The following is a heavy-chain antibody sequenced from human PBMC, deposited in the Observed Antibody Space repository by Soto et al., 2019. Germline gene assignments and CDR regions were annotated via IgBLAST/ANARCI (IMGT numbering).Heavy chain of an antibody. CDR3: ARSRYCTNGVCYTGTNQFDY. CDR1: GFTFSSYD. Sequence: GGSLRLSCAASGFTFSSYDMHWVRQATGKGLEWVSAIGTAGDTYYPGSVKGRFTISRENAKNSLYLQMNSLRAEDTAVYYCARSRYCTNGVCYTGTNQFDYWGQGTLVTVSS. V-gene: IGHV3-13*01. CDR2: IGTAGDT. J-gene: IGHJ4*02. D-gene: IGHD2-8*01.